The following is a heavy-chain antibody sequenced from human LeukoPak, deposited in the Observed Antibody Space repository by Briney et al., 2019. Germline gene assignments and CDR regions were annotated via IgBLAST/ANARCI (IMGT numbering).Heavy chain of an antibody. CDR2: ITASSTAI. D-gene: IGHD3-9*01. Sequence: GGSLRLSCAASGFTFNTYTMNWVRQAPGKGLEWVSSITASSTAIYSADSVKGRFTISRDNAKNFLYLQMNSLRAEDTAVYYCARTYYDILTGYSPYFDYWGQGILVTVSS. V-gene: IGHV3-21*01. J-gene: IGHJ4*02. CDR1: GFTFNTYT. CDR3: ARTYYDILTGYSPYFDY.